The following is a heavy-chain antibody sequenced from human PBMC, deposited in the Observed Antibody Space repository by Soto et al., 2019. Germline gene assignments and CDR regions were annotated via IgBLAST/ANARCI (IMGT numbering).Heavy chain of an antibody. J-gene: IGHJ4*02. CDR2: ISAYNGNT. CDR1: GYTFTSYA. D-gene: IGHD3-10*01. Sequence: ASVKVSCKASGYTFTSYAMHWVRQAPGQGLEWMGWISAYNGNTNYAQKLQGRVTMTTDTSTSTAYMDLRSLRSDDTAIYYCARDKGDGSGSYYGYWGQGTLVTVSS. V-gene: IGHV1-18*01. CDR3: ARDKGDGSGSYYGY.